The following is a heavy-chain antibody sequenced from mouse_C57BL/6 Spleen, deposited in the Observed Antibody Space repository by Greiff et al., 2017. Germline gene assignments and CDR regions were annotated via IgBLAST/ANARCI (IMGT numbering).Heavy chain of an antibody. CDR2: IDPSDSYT. CDR1: GYTFTSYW. D-gene: IGHD1-1*01. V-gene: IGHV1-69*01. Sequence: QVQLQQPGAELVMPGASVTLSCKASGYTFTSYWMPWVKQRPGQGLEWIGEIDPSDSYTNYTQKFKGKSTLTVAKSSSTAYMQLSSLHSEDSAVYYCARSGNYEYFDVWGTGTSVTVSS. CDR3: ARSGNYEYFDV. J-gene: IGHJ1*03.